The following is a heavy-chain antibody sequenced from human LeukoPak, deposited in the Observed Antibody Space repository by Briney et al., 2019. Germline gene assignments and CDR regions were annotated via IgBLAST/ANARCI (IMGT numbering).Heavy chain of an antibody. CDR3: ARVPAQLGFFDY. J-gene: IGHJ4*02. V-gene: IGHV6-1*01. Sequence: SQTLSLTCAISGDSVSSNSVAWNWIRQSPSRGLEWLGRTYYRSKWYNEYAVSVKSRMTISPDTSKNQFSLQLNSVTPEDTAVYYCARVPAQLGFFDYWGQGTLVTVSS. CDR2: TYYRSKWYN. D-gene: IGHD6-13*01. CDR1: GDSVSSNSVA.